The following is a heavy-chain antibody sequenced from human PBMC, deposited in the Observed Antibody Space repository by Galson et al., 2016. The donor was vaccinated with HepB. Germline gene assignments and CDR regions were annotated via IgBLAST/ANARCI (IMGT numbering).Heavy chain of an antibody. Sequence: SVKVSCKASGGTFSTYAIRWVRQAPGQGLEWMGGINPIFGTANYAQKFQGRVTITADKSTSTAYMELSSLRFEDTAVYYCARVVVPAARWYYYYGMDVWGQGTTVTVSS. CDR2: INPIFGTA. V-gene: IGHV1-69*06. J-gene: IGHJ6*02. CDR1: GGTFSTYA. D-gene: IGHD2-2*01. CDR3: ARVVVPAARWYYYYGMDV.